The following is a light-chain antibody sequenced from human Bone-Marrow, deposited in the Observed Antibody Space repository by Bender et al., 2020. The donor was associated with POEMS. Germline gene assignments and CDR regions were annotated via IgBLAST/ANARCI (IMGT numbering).Light chain of an antibody. Sequence: QSALSQTASVSGSPGQSITISCTGSSSDVGDYNLVSWYQQHPGKVPKLLIHEVNLRPSGVSDRFSGSKSGNTASLTISGLLPEDEAEYYCSAYAGSGIVFGTGTQVTV. CDR1: SSDVGDYNL. J-gene: IGLJ1*01. V-gene: IGLV2-23*02. CDR2: EVN. CDR3: SAYAGSGIV.